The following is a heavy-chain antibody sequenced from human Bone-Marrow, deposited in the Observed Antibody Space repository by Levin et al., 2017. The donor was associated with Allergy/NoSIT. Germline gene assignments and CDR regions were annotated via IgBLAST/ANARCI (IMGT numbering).Heavy chain of an antibody. Sequence: SETLSLTCTVSGGSISSADKYWTWIRQPPGKGLEWIGYIYYTGTTYYNPSLESRVTISVDTSRNQFSLRLTSVSYADTAVYYCARGIVVVNNWFDPWGQGTLVTVSS. D-gene: IGHD2-15*01. V-gene: IGHV4-30-4*01. J-gene: IGHJ5*02. CDR3: ARGIVVVNNWFDP. CDR1: GGSISSADKY. CDR2: IYYTGTT.